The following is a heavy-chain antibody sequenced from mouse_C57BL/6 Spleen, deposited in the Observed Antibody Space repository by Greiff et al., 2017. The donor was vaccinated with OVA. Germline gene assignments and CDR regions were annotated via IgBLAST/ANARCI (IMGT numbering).Heavy chain of an antibody. J-gene: IGHJ2*01. CDR1: GFTFSDYG. V-gene: IGHV5-17*01. CDR2: ISSGSSTI. Sequence: EVKLMESGGGLVKPGGSLKLSCAASGFTFSDYGMHWVRQAPEKGLEWVAYISSGSSTIYYADTVKGRFTISRDNAKNTLFLQMTSLRSEDTAMYYCAKIWGVDYWGQGTTLTVSS. D-gene: IGHD4-1*01. CDR3: AKIWGVDY.